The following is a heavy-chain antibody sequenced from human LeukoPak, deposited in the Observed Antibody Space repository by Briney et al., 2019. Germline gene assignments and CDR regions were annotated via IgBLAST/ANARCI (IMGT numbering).Heavy chain of an antibody. CDR3: ARDLMRYFDWLQTGFDY. CDR1: GFTFSSYG. V-gene: IGHV3-30*02. Sequence: GGSLRLSCAASGFTFSSYGMHWVRQAPGKGLEWVAFIRYDGSNKYYADSVKGRFTISRDNSKNTLYLQMNSLRPEDTAVYYCARDLMRYFDWLQTGFDYWGQGTLVTVSS. D-gene: IGHD3-9*01. CDR2: IRYDGSNK. J-gene: IGHJ4*02.